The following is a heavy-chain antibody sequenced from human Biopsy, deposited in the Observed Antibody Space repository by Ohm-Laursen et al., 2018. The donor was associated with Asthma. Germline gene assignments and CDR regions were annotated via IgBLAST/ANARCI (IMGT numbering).Heavy chain of an antibody. CDR3: ARAVDYSHYYGIDV. V-gene: IGHV1-18*01. D-gene: IGHD3-10*01. Sequence: ASVKVSCKPSGYTFNSAGITWVRQAPGQGLEWMGWISVYNGNTKVAQKLQDRVTMITDTSTSTAYMELRSLRSDDTAVYFCARAVDYSHYYGIDVWGQGPRSPSP. CDR1: GYTFNSAG. J-gene: IGHJ6*02. CDR2: ISVYNGNT.